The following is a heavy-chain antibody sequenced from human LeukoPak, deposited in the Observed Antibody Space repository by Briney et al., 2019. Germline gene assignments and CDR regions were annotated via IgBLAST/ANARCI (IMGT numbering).Heavy chain of an antibody. V-gene: IGHV1-69*13. CDR3: ARTRYYHDSSDYGARYYYYYDMDV. D-gene: IGHD3-22*01. CDR1: GGTFNSYA. J-gene: IGHJ6*02. Sequence: SVKVSCKASGGTFNSYAISWVRQAPGQGLEWMGGIIPLFGSANYAQKFQGRVTISADESTSTAYMGLSSLRSEDTAVYYCARTRYYHDSSDYGARYYYYYDMDVWGQGTTVTVSS. CDR2: IIPLFGSA.